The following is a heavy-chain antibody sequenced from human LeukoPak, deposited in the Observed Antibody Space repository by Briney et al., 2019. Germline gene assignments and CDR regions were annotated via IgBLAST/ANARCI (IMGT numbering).Heavy chain of an antibody. J-gene: IGHJ4*02. V-gene: IGHV4-34*01. CDR1: GGSFSGYY. CDR3: AMYYYDSSGYYYFDY. CDR2: INHSGST. D-gene: IGHD3-22*01. Sequence: PSETLSLTCAVYGGSFSGYYWSWIRQPPGKGLEWIGEINHSGSTNYNPSLKSRVTISVDTSKNQFSLKLSSVTAADTAVYYRAMYYYDSSGYYYFDYWGQGTLVTVSS.